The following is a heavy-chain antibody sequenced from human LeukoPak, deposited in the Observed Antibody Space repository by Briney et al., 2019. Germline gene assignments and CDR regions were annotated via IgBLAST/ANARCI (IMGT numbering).Heavy chain of an antibody. CDR1: GYSFTSYD. Sequence: ASVKVSCKASGYSFTSYDINWARQAAGQGLEWMGWINPNSGHAGLARKFQGRVTVTRDISIDTAYMEVDTLKSEDTAVYYCARGGFDVWGNYRPDYWGQGTPVTVSP. J-gene: IGHJ4*02. CDR3: ARGGFDVWGNYRPDY. D-gene: IGHD3-16*02. V-gene: IGHV1-8*01. CDR2: INPNSGHA.